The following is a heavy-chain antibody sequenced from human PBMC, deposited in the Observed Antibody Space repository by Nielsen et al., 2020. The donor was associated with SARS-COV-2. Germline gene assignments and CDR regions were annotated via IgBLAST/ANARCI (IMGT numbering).Heavy chain of an antibody. CDR1: GYTFTDYY. V-gene: IGHV1-2*06. CDR3: ARARATIFGLVMSYGMDV. CDR2: INPYSGGT. D-gene: IGHD3/OR15-3a*01. Sequence: ASVKVSCKASGYTFTDYYIHWVRQAPGQGLEWMGRINPYSGGTNYAQKFQGTVTMTRDASISTVYMELTSDDTAVYYCARARATIFGLVMSYGMDVWGQGTRSPSP. J-gene: IGHJ6*02.